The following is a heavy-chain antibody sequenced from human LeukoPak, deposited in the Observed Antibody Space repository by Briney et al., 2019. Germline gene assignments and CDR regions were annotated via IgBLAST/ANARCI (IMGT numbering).Heavy chain of an antibody. D-gene: IGHD3-16*01. CDR1: RFTFDDYG. CDR3: ATGGLGSLEY. Sequence: GGSLRLSCAASRFTFDDYGMSWVRQAPGKGLEWVSLITGDGFSTSYADSVKGRFTISRDNSKNSLYLQMNSLRTEDTALYYRATGGLGSLEYWGQGTLVTVSS. J-gene: IGHJ4*02. CDR2: ITGDGFST. V-gene: IGHV3-43*02.